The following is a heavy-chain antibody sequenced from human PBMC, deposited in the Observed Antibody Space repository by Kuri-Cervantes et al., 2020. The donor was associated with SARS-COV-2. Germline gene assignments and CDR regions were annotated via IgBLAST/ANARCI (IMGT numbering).Heavy chain of an antibody. D-gene: IGHD1-26*01. CDR1: RFTFSSYG. J-gene: IGHJ4*02. Sequence: GESLKISCAASRFTFSSYGMHWVRQAPGKGLEWVAVIWYDGSNKYYADSVKGRFTISRDNSKNTLYLQMNSLRAEDTAVYYCARDGGSYYRFDYWGQGTLVTVSS. V-gene: IGHV3-33*01. CDR2: IWYDGSNK. CDR3: ARDGGSYYRFDY.